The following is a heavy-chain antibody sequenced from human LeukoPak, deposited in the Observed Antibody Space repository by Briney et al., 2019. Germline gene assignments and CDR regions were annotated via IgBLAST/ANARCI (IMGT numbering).Heavy chain of an antibody. V-gene: IGHV7-4-1*02. Sequence: ASVKVSCKASGYTFTSYAMNWVRQAPGQGLEWMGWINTSTGNPTYAQGFTGRFVFSLDTSVSTAYLQISSPKAEDTAVYYCARDPTDYDFWSGYYPNWFDPWGQGTLVTVSS. D-gene: IGHD3-3*01. CDR3: ARDPTDYDFWSGYYPNWFDP. CDR2: INTSTGNP. J-gene: IGHJ5*02. CDR1: GYTFTSYA.